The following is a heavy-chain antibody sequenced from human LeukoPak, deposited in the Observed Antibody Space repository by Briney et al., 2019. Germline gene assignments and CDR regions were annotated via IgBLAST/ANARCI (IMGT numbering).Heavy chain of an antibody. V-gene: IGHV3-7*03. Sequence: GGSLRLSCVASGFTFGKYWMSWVRQAPGKGLEWVANIKLDGSEKNYVDSVKGRFTISRDNTKNSLYLQMNSLRAEDTAVYYCARADHVLRYFDWLSYAHYYFDYWGQGTLVTVSS. CDR2: IKLDGSEK. D-gene: IGHD3-9*01. CDR1: GFTFGKYW. CDR3: ARADHVLRYFDWLSYAHYYFDY. J-gene: IGHJ4*02.